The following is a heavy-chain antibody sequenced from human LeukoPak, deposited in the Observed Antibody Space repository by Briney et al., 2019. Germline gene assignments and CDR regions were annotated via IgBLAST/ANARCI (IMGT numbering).Heavy chain of an antibody. CDR2: IYYSGST. Sequence: SETLSLTCTVSGGSISSYYWSWIRQPPGKGLEWIGYIYYSGSTNYNPSLKSRVTISVDTSKNQFSLKLSSVTAADTAVYYCARERGPTTVKIIDYWGQGTLVTVSS. CDR3: ARERGPTTVKIIDY. J-gene: IGHJ4*02. D-gene: IGHD4-17*01. V-gene: IGHV4-59*01. CDR1: GGSISSYY.